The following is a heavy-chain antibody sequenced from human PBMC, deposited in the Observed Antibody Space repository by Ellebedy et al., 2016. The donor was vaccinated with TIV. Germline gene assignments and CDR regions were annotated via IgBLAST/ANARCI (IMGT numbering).Heavy chain of an antibody. CDR3: VTTVSTYYYRNLYFDS. Sequence: SGPTLVKPTQTLTLTCTFSGFSLGTSGARVNWIRQPPGKALEWLARLDWDDDKFYSTSLKTRLTISKDTSKNQVVLTMTNMDPVDTATYYCVTTVSTYYYRNLYFDSWGQGTPVTVSS. D-gene: IGHD1-14*01. CDR1: GFSLGTSGAR. V-gene: IGHV2-70*04. J-gene: IGHJ4*02. CDR2: LDWDDDK.